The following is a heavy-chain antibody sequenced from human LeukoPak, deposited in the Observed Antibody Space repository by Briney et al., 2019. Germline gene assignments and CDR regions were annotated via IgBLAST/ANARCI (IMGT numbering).Heavy chain of an antibody. Sequence: ASVKVSCKASGYTFTNYYMHWVRQATGHRLEWMGVMKPSGTTSFVQKFQGRVTLTRDTSTSTVYMELSSLRSEDTAVYYCARELGGGYFDYRGQGTLVTVSS. CDR3: ARELGGGYFDY. V-gene: IGHV1-46*01. J-gene: IGHJ4*02. CDR1: GYTFTNYY. D-gene: IGHD3-16*01. CDR2: MKPSGTT.